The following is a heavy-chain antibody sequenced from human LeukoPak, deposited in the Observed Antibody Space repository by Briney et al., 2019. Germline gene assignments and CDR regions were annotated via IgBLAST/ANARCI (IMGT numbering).Heavy chain of an antibody. CDR3: ARHPFVYGSGRGFDP. CDR1: GGSFSGYY. D-gene: IGHD3-10*01. CDR2: INHSGST. V-gene: IGHV4-34*01. J-gene: IGHJ5*02. Sequence: SETLSLTCAVYGGSFSGYYWSWIRQPPEKGLEWIGEINHSGSTNYNPSLKSRVTISVDTSKNQFPLKLSSVTAADTAVYYCARHPFVYGSGRGFDPWGQGTLVTVSS.